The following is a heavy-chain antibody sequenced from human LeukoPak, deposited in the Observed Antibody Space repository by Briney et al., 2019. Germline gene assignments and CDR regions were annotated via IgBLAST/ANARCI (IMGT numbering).Heavy chain of an antibody. CDR1: GFTFSGFA. J-gene: IGHJ4*02. Sequence: GGSLSLSCATSGFTFSGFAMRWVRQAPGKGLEWVSSISGSGRDTYYADSVKGRFTISRDNSKNTLYLQMNSLTAEDTALYYCARRSPEYNYDYWGQGTLVTVSS. CDR3: ARRSPEYNYDY. V-gene: IGHV3-23*01. CDR2: ISGSGRDT. D-gene: IGHD6-6*01.